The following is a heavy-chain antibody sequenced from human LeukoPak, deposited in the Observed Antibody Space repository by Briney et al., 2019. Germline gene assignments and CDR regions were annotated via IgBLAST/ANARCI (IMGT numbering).Heavy chain of an antibody. CDR2: IFYTGSP. J-gene: IGHJ5*02. CDR1: GGSISSFY. CDR3: ARGRYYDSSGYYYDWFDP. D-gene: IGHD3-22*01. Sequence: SETLSLTCTVSGGSISSFYWSWIRQPAGKGLEWMGYIFYTGSPKYNPSLKSRVTMSLDTSKNQVSLKLNSVTAADTAVYYCARGRYYDSSGYYYDWFDPWGQGTLVTVSS. V-gene: IGHV4-59*08.